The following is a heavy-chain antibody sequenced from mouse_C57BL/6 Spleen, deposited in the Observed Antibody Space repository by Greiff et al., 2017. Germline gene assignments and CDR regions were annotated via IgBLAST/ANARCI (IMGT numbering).Heavy chain of an antibody. V-gene: IGHV1-22*01. Sequence: VQLQQSGPELVKPGASVKMSCKASGYTFTDYNMHWVKQSHGKSLEWIGYINPNNGGTSYNQKFKGKATLTVNKSSSTAYMELRSLTSEDSAVYYCARSNYTNPFYFDYWGQGTTLTVSS. CDR2: INPNNGGT. CDR3: ARSNYTNPFYFDY. D-gene: IGHD2-12*01. CDR1: GYTFTDYN. J-gene: IGHJ2*01.